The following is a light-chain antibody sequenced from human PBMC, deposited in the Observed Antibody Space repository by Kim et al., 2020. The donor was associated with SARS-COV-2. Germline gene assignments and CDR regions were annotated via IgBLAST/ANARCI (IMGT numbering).Light chain of an antibody. CDR1: KLGDKY. J-gene: IGLJ2*01. Sequence: VSRGQTASITCSENKLGDKYACWYQQKPGQSPVLVIYQDSKRPSRIPGRFSGSNAGNTATLTISGTQAMDEADYYCQAWDSSTVVFGGGTKLTVL. V-gene: IGLV3-1*01. CDR2: QDS. CDR3: QAWDSSTVV.